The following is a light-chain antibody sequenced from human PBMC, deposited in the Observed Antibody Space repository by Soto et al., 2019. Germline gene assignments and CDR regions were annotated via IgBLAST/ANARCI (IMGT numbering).Light chain of an antibody. V-gene: IGKV3-20*01. CDR3: QQYGNSPWT. CDR1: QSISSGY. CDR2: GAT. J-gene: IGKJ1*01. Sequence: ETVLTQSPGTLSLSPGERATLACTASQSISSGYVAWYQQRPGRGPRLLIFGATSRATGIPDRFSDSGSGTNFTLTISRLEPEDFAVYHCQQYGNSPWTFGQGTKVEIK.